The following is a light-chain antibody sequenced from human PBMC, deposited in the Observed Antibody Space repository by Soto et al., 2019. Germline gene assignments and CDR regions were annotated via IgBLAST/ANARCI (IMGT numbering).Light chain of an antibody. V-gene: IGKV1-39*01. CDR3: QQSYTTPRT. CDR1: QSISTF. CDR2: AAS. J-gene: IGKJ1*01. Sequence: DIQMTQSPSSLSASVGDRVSVTCRASQSISTFLNWYQQRPGEAPKLLIYAASSLQSGVPSRFSGSGSGADCTLAIGSLQPEDFATYYCQQSYTTPRTFVQGTKVEVK.